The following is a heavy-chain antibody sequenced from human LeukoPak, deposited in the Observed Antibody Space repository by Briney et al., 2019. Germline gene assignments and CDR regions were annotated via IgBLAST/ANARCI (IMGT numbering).Heavy chain of an antibody. CDR1: GGSISSGGYH. J-gene: IGHJ4*02. Sequence: SETLSLTCTVSGGSISSGGYHWSRIRQHPGKGLEWIGYIYYSGSTYYNPSLKSRVTISVDTSKNQFSLKLSSVTAADTAVYYCARAWGSGGYFDYWGQGTLVTVSS. V-gene: IGHV4-31*03. CDR3: ARAWGSGGYFDY. CDR2: IYYSGST. D-gene: IGHD7-27*01.